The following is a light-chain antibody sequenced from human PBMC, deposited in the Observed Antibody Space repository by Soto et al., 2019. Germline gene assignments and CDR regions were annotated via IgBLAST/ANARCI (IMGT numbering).Light chain of an antibody. CDR1: QGIGND. CDR3: QQYNNWPPIT. Sequence: DIPMTQAPSSLSASLGDRVTITCRASQGIGNDLGWYQQKPGKAPKRLIYAASSLQSGVPSRFSGSGSGTDFTLTISSLQPEDFAVYYCQQYNNWPPITFGQGTRLEIK. CDR2: AAS. V-gene: IGKV1-17*01. J-gene: IGKJ5*01.